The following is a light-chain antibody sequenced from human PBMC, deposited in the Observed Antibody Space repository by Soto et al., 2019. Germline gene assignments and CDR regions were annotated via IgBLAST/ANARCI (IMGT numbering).Light chain of an antibody. CDR1: QSVNIY. CDR3: KQYDDWLRLT. J-gene: IGKJ4*01. CDR2: GAS. V-gene: IGKV3D-15*01. Sequence: EIVMTQCPATVSVSPGERATLSCRSSQSVNIYLAWYQHKPGQAPMRLIFGASSRATVIPARFSGSESGKEFNLTISSLQCEEFAVYFCKQYDDWLRLTFGGGTKVEIK.